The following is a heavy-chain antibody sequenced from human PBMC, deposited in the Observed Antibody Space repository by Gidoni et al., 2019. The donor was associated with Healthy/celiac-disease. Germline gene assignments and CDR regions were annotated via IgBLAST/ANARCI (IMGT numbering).Heavy chain of an antibody. Sequence: EVQLLESGGGLVQPGGSLRLSCAASGFTFSSYAMSWVRQAPGKGLEWVSAISGSGGSTYYADSVKGRFTISRDNSKNTLYLQMNSLRAEDTAVYYCAKDIREVIPPVRWFDPWGQGTLVTVSS. CDR3: AKDIREVIPPVRWFDP. CDR2: ISGSGGST. CDR1: GFTFSSYA. D-gene: IGHD3-16*02. V-gene: IGHV3-23*01. J-gene: IGHJ5*02.